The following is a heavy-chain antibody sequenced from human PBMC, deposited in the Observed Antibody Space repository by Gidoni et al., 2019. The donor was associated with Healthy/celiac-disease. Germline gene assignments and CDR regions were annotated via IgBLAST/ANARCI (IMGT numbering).Heavy chain of an antibody. CDR1: GFTFSSDA. CDR3: AKGSYQGIAVAGTFEY. J-gene: IGHJ4*02. V-gene: IGHV3-23*01. D-gene: IGHD6-19*01. Sequence: EVQLLESGGGLVQPGGSLRLSCAASGFTFSSDAMSWVRQAPGKGLEWVSAISGSGGSTYYADSVKGRFTISRDNSKNTLYLQMNSLRAEDTAVYYCAKGSYQGIAVAGTFEYWGQGTLVTVSS. CDR2: ISGSGGST.